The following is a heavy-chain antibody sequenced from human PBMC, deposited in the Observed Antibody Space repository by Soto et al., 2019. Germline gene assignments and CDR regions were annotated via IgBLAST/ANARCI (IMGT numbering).Heavy chain of an antibody. V-gene: IGHV1-3*01. CDR2: INAGNGNT. Sequence: GGPVKVSCKASGYTFTSYAMHWVRQAPGQRLEWMGWINAGNGNTKYSQKFQGRVTITRDTSASTAYMELSSLRSEDTAVYYCATPGSGYPPYYYYGMDVWGQGTTVTVSS. CDR1: GYTFTSYA. J-gene: IGHJ6*02. CDR3: ATPGSGYPPYYYYGMDV. D-gene: IGHD3-3*01.